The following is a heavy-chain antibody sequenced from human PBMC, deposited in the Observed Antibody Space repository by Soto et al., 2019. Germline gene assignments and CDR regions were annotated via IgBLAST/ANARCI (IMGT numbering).Heavy chain of an antibody. Sequence: EVQLLESGGGSGQPGGSLRLSCATSGFTFSSYAMNWVRQAPGKGLEWVSAISGSGGSKNYADSVKGRFTISRDNSKNTLYLQMSSLRAEDTAVYYCARAGGIAVPGSHLDYWGQGTLVTVSS. D-gene: IGHD6-19*01. CDR1: GFTFSSYA. V-gene: IGHV3-23*01. CDR2: ISGSGGSK. CDR3: ARAGGIAVPGSHLDY. J-gene: IGHJ4*02.